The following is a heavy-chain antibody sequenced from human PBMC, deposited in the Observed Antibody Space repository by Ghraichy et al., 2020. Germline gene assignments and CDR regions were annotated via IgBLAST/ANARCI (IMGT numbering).Heavy chain of an antibody. Sequence: LSLTCAASGFTFSSYWMHWVRQAPGKGLVWVSRINSDGSSTSYADSVKGRFTISRDNAKNTLYLQMNSLRPEDTAIFYCANSLRSSSQIDYWGQGTLVTVSS. CDR1: GFTFSSYW. CDR3: ANSLRSSSQIDY. D-gene: IGHD6-13*01. V-gene: IGHV3-74*01. CDR2: INSDGSST. J-gene: IGHJ4*02.